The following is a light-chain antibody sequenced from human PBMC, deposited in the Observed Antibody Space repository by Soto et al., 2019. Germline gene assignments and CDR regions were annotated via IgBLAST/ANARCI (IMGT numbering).Light chain of an antibody. CDR3: QQYGNSPRIS. J-gene: IGKJ5*01. Sequence: ETLMTQSQATLSVSPVQRATLSCRASQSVYSSLAWYQQKPGQAPRLLIYGASTRATGIPARFSGSGSGTDFTLTINGLEPEDFAVYYCQQYGNSPRISFGQGTRLEIK. CDR2: GAS. CDR1: QSVYSS. V-gene: IGKV3-15*01.